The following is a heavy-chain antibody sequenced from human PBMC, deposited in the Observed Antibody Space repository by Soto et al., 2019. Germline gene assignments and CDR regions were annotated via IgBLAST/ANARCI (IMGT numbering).Heavy chain of an antibody. CDR2: LSRSGDSA. CDR3: AKDGDAPIYTHLDS. V-gene: IGHV3-23*01. J-gene: IGHJ4*02. CDR1: GFTFSNYV. D-gene: IGHD2-2*02. Sequence: GGSLRLSCAASGFTFSNYVMSGVRQAPGTGLEWVSGLSRSGDSAHYTDLVKGRFTISRDNSKNTLYVQLSSLRGEDTVLYYWAKDGDAPIYTHLDSWGQGTLVTVSS.